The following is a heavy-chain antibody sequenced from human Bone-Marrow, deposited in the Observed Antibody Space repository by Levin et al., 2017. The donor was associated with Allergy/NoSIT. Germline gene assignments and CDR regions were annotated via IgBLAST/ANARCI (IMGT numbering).Heavy chain of an antibody. CDR2: IKSKTDGGTT. J-gene: IGHJ4*02. D-gene: IGHD3-10*01. CDR3: TTELYYGSGNYKDY. CDR1: VFTFSNGW. Sequence: PGGSLRLSCAASVFTFSNGWMHWVRQAPGKGLEWVGRIKSKTDGGTTDYAAPVKGRFSISRDESKNTLYLQMNSLRTEDTAVYYCTTELYYGSGNYKDYWGQGTLVTVSS. V-gene: IGHV3-15*07.